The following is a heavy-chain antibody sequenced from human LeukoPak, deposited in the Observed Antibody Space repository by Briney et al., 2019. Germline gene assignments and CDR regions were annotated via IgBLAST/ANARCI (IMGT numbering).Heavy chain of an antibody. D-gene: IGHD2-15*01. CDR3: ARGYCSGGTCYLFDY. J-gene: IGHJ4*02. CDR1: GFTFSDSY. Sequence: GGSLILSCAASGFTFSDSYMSWIRQAPGKGLEWISYISSSGGTIYYADSVKGRFSISRDNAKNSLYLQMNSLRAEDTAVYYCARGYCSGGTCYLFDYWGQGTLVTVSS. CDR2: ISSSGGTI. V-gene: IGHV3-11*04.